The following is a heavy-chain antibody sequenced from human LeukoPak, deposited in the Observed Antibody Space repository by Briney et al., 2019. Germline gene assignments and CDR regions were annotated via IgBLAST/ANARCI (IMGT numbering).Heavy chain of an antibody. J-gene: IGHJ3*02. V-gene: IGHV1-2*02. CDR3: ASKWVTYYYNSSAYHYPTDVFDI. CDR2: INANSGDT. Sequence: GASVKVSCKASGHTFTGYYTHWVRQAPGQGLEWMGWINANSGDTNYAQKFQGRVTMTRDTSISTAYMELSRLRSDDTAVYYCASKWVTYYYNSSAYHYPTDVFDIWGQGTMVTVSS. CDR1: GHTFTGYY. D-gene: IGHD3-22*01.